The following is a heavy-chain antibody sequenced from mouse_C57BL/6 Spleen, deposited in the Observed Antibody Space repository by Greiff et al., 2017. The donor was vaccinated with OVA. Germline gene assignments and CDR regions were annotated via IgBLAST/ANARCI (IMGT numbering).Heavy chain of an antibody. D-gene: IGHD2-3*01. CDR3: TRDDGYYFAD. CDR1: GYTFTDYE. Sequence: QVQLQQSGAELVRPGASVTLSCKASGYTFTDYEMHWVKQTPVHGLEWIGAIDPETGGTAYNQKFKGKAILTADKSSSTAYMELRSLTSEDSAVYYCTRDDGYYFADWGQGTLVTVSA. CDR2: IDPETGGT. V-gene: IGHV1-15*01. J-gene: IGHJ3*01.